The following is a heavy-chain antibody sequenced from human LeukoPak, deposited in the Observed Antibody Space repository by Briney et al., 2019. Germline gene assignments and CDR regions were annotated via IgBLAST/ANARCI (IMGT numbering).Heavy chain of an antibody. CDR3: ARDRTLGVPAAILFDP. V-gene: IGHV4-39*07. CDR1: GGSISSSSYY. J-gene: IGHJ5*02. CDR2: IYYSGST. D-gene: IGHD2-2*02. Sequence: PSETLSLTCTVSGGSISSSSYYWGWIRQPPGKGLEWIGSIYYSGSTYYNPSLKSRVTISVDTSKNQFSLKLSSVTAADTAVYYCARDRTLGVPAAILFDPWGQGTLVTVSS.